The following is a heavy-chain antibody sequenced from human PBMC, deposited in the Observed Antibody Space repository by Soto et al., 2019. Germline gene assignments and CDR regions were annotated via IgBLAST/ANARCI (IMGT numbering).Heavy chain of an antibody. Sequence: QVQLQQWGAGLLKPSETLSLTCAVYGGSFSGYYWSWIRQPPGKGLEWIGEINHSGSTNYNPSLKSRVTISVDTSRNQFSLNLNSVTAADTAVYYCARGRWEVRFDNWGQGTLVTVSS. V-gene: IGHV4-34*01. D-gene: IGHD1-26*01. CDR1: GGSFSGYY. J-gene: IGHJ4*02. CDR3: ARGRWEVRFDN. CDR2: INHSGST.